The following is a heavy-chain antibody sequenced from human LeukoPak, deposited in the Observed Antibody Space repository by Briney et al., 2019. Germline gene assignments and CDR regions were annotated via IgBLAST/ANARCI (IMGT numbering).Heavy chain of an antibody. V-gene: IGHV3-23*01. CDR2: ISGSGGST. J-gene: IGHJ4*02. CDR3: AKGTFYDFWSGYEYYFDY. CDR1: GFTFSSYA. D-gene: IGHD3-3*01. Sequence: PGGSLRLSCAASGFTFSSYAMSWVRQAPGKGLEWVSAISGSGGSTYYADSVKGRFTISRDNSKNTLYLQMNSLRAEDTAVYYCAKGTFYDFWSGYEYYFDYWGQGTLVTVSS.